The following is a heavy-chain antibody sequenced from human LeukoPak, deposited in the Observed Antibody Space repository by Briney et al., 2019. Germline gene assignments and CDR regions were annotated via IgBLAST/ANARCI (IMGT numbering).Heavy chain of an antibody. D-gene: IGHD2-2*01. CDR1: GYTFTSYD. CDR3: ARYCSSTSCCPFP. J-gene: IGHJ5*02. CDR2: MNPNSGNT. V-gene: IGHV1-8*01. Sequence: GASVHVSCKASGYTFTSYDINWVRQATGQGLEWMGWMNPNSGNTGYAQKFQGRVTMTRNTSISTAYMELSSLRSEDTAVYYCARYCSSTSCCPFPWGQGTLVTVSS.